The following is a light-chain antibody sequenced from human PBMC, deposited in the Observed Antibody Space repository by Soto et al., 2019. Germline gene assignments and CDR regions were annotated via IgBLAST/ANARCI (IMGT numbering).Light chain of an antibody. CDR1: NIGSKG. CDR2: SDT. CDR3: QVWDSGSAHVL. J-gene: IGLJ2*01. V-gene: IGLV3-21*01. Sequence: SYELTQPPSVSVAPGETARISCGGNNIGSKGVHWYQQKPGQAPVPVIYSDTDLPPVIPERFSGSNSANMATLTISRVEAGDEADYYCQVWDSGSAHVLFGGGTKLPVL.